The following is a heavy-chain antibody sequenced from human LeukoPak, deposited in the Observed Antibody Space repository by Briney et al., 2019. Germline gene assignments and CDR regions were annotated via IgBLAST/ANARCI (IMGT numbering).Heavy chain of an antibody. V-gene: IGHV3-48*01. CDR3: ARVGSNQWLDY. CDR1: GFTLSSYS. Sequence: QSGGSLRLSCAASGFTLSSYSMNWVRQAPGKGLEWVSYISGGSSTIYYADSVKGRFTVSRVNAKNSLYLLMDTLRAEDTAVYYCARVGSNQWLDYWGQGTLVTVSS. D-gene: IGHD6-19*01. J-gene: IGHJ4*02. CDR2: ISGGSSTI.